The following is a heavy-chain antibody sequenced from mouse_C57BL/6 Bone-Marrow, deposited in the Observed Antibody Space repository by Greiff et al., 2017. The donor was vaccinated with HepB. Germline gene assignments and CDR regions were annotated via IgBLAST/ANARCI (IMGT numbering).Heavy chain of an antibody. Sequence: QVQLKESGPGLVQPSQSLSITCTVSGFSLPSYGAHWVRQSPGKGLEWLGVIWSGGSTDYNAAFISRLSISKDNSKSQVFFKMNSLQADDTAIYYCARAVYRSYVWFAYWGQGTRVTVSA. CDR1: GFSLPSYG. D-gene: IGHD1-1*01. CDR3: ARAVYRSYVWFAY. V-gene: IGHV2-2*01. CDR2: IWSGGST. J-gene: IGHJ3*01.